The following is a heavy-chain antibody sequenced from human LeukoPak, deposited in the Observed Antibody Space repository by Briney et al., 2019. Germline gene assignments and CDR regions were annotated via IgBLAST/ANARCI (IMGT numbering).Heavy chain of an antibody. Sequence: PGGSLRLSCAASGFTFSSYWMSWVRQAPGKGLEWVANIKQDGSEKYYVDSVKGRFTISRDNAKNSLYLQMNSLRAEDTAVYYCARVSPSWYALRTFDYWGQGTLVTVSS. D-gene: IGHD6-13*01. V-gene: IGHV3-7*01. CDR2: IKQDGSEK. CDR1: GFTFSSYW. J-gene: IGHJ4*02. CDR3: ARVSPSWYALRTFDY.